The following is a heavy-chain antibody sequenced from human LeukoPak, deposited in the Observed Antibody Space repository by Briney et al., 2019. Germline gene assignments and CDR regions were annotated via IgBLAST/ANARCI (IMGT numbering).Heavy chain of an antibody. CDR3: AREKQSGGTPFDY. V-gene: IGHV3-30*04. D-gene: IGHD1-26*01. CDR1: GFTFTGHS. Sequence: PGGSLRLSCVASGFTFTGHSMHWVRQAPGKGLEWVAVVADDEKTIFYADSLKGRFTVFRDNSKNTVYLQMNSLRDEDTAVYYCAREKQSGGTPFDYWGQGSLVTVSS. J-gene: IGHJ4*02. CDR2: VADDEKTI.